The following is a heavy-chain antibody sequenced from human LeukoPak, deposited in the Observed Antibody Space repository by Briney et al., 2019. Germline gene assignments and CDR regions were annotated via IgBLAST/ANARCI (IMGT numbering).Heavy chain of an antibody. CDR1: GFTVSSNF. J-gene: IGHJ4*02. Sequence: GGSLGLSCAASGFTVSSNFMSWVRQVPGKGLEWVPVIYSGGSTYYADSVKGRFTISRDNSKNTLYLQMNSLRVEDTAVYYCALGLVTDYWGQGTLATVSS. D-gene: IGHD3-9*01. V-gene: IGHV3-66*01. CDR3: ALGLVTDY. CDR2: IYSGGST.